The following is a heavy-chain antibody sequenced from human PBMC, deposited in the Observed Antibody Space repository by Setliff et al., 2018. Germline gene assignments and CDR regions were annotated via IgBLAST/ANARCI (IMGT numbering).Heavy chain of an antibody. D-gene: IGHD3-3*01. V-gene: IGHV4-59*04. CDR3: AYSSDYDFWSGYPPALDY. J-gene: IGHJ4*02. Sequence: SETLSLTCTVSGGSISVYYWTWFRQPPGKGLEWIGSIYHSGSTYYNPSLKSRVTISVDTSKNQFSLKLSSVTAADTAVYYCAYSSDYDFWSGYPPALDYWGQGTLVTVSS. CDR1: GGSISVYY. CDR2: IYHSGST.